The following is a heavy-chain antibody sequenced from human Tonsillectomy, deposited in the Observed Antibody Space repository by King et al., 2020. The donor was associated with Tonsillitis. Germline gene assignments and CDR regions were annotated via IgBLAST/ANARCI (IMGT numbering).Heavy chain of an antibody. CDR1: GYTFTSYG. J-gene: IGHJ4*02. CDR2: ISTDNGNT. V-gene: IGHV1-18*04. CDR3: ARQLYHILTGYFFPYYFDY. Sequence: VQLVESGAEMKKPGASVKVSCTASGYTFTSYGISWVRQAPGQGLEWMGWISTDNGNTNYAQQLQGRVTMTTDTSTSTAYMELRSLRSDDTAVYYCARQLYHILTGYFFPYYFDYWGQGTLVTVSS. D-gene: IGHD3-9*01.